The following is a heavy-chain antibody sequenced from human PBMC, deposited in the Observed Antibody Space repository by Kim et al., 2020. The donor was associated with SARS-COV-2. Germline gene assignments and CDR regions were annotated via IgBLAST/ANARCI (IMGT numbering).Heavy chain of an antibody. CDR2: IRDSDGSP. Sequence: GGSLRLSCAASGFAFSSFAMSWVRQAPGKGLEWVSTIRDSDGSPYYADSVKGRFTISRDNSKNTLYLQMNSLRAEDTAVYYCAKGDDYGDYEDVWAKGPRSPSP. D-gene: IGHD4-17*01. CDR3: AKGDDYGDYEDV. V-gene: IGHV3-23*01. CDR1: GFAFSSFA. J-gene: IGHJ6*02.